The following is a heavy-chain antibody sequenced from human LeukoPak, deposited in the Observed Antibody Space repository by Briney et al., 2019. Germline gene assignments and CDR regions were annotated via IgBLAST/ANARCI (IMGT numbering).Heavy chain of an antibody. V-gene: IGHV4-31*11. CDR3: ARXGASTFGGRGIDH. Sequence: SETLSLTCAVYGGSFSGYYWSWIRQRPGKGLEWIGYVFYNGITYYNPSLKSRVTISLDTSENQFSLNLSSVTAADTAVYYCARXGASTFGGRGIDHWGQGTLVTVSS. J-gene: IGHJ4*02. D-gene: IGHD3-16*01. CDR2: VFYNGIT. CDR1: GGSFSGYY.